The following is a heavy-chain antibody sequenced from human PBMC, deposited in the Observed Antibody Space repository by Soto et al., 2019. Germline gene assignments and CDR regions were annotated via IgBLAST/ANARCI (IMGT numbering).Heavy chain of an antibody. Sequence: EVQLLESGGGLVQPGGSLRLSCAASGFTFSSYAMSWVRQAPGKGLEWVSAISGSGGSTYYADSVKGWFTISRDNSKNTRYLQMNSLRAEDTAVYYCAKDPGYSSTRGAFDIWGQGTMVTVSS. CDR2: ISGSGGST. J-gene: IGHJ3*02. V-gene: IGHV3-23*01. D-gene: IGHD6-13*01. CDR1: GFTFSSYA. CDR3: AKDPGYSSTRGAFDI.